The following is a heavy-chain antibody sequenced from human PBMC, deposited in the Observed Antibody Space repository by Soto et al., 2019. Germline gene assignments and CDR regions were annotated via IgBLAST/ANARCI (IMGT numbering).Heavy chain of an antibody. V-gene: IGHV4-31*03. Sequence: PSETLSLTCTVSGGSISSDGYYWSWIRQHPGEGLEWIGYINYSGSAYYNPSLKSRVTISVDTSQNQFSLNLSSVTAADTAVYYCARGGLLFSSRYYFDYWGQGTLVTVSS. CDR3: ARGGLLFSSRYYFDY. CDR2: INYSGSA. J-gene: IGHJ4*02. CDR1: GGSISSDGYY. D-gene: IGHD3-16*01.